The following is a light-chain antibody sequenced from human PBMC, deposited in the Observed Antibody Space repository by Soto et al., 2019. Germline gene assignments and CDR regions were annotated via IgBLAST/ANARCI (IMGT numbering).Light chain of an antibody. CDR1: QSVSNN. V-gene: IGKV3-15*01. J-gene: IGKJ1*01. Sequence: ETIMTQSPATLSVSPGERATLSCRASQSVSNNLAWYQQRPGQAPRLLIFRATNRATGVPDRFRATGSGTEFTLTISSLQSGDFAVYYCQQYNNWPPGTFGQGTKVEIK. CDR3: QQYNNWPPGT. CDR2: RAT.